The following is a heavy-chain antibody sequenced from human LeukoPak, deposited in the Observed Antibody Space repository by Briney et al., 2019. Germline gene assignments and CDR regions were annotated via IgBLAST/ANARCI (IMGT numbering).Heavy chain of an antibody. J-gene: IGHJ2*01. V-gene: IGHV4-30-4*02. D-gene: IGHD6-13*01. CDR2: IYYSGST. CDR3: ARDREDIAAAGPDWYFDL. Sequence: SETLSLTCTVSGGSISSGDYYWSWIRQPPGKGLEWIGYIYYSGSTYYNPSLKSRVTISVDTSKNQFSLKLSSVTAADTAVYYCARDREDIAAAGPDWYFDLWGRGTLVTVSS. CDR1: GGSISSGDYY.